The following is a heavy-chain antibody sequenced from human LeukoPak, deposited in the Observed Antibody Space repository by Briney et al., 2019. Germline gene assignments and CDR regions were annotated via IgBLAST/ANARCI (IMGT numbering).Heavy chain of an antibody. J-gene: IGHJ4*02. Sequence: ASVKVSCKASGGTFSSYAISWVRQAPGQGLEWMGGIIPIFGTANYAQKFQGRVTITADESTSTAYMELSSLRSEDTAVYYCARVPAYCGGDCLFDYWGQGTQVTVSS. CDR2: IIPIFGTA. CDR3: ARVPAYCGGDCLFDY. V-gene: IGHV1-69*01. CDR1: GGTFSSYA. D-gene: IGHD2-21*02.